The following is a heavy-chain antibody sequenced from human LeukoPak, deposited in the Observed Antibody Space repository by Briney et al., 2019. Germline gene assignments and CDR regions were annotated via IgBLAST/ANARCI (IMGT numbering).Heavy chain of an antibody. CDR3: MSTSNWGSVIFDY. J-gene: IGHJ4*02. V-gene: IGHV1-2*02. CDR1: GYSFTGYY. CDR2: INPNSGGT. D-gene: IGHD7-27*01. Sequence: ASVKVSCKASGYSFTGYYIHWVRQAPGQGLEWMGWINPNSGGTNYAQKFQGRVTMTRNTSISTAYMELRSLRSEDAAVYYCMSTSNWGSVIFDYWGQGTLVTVSS.